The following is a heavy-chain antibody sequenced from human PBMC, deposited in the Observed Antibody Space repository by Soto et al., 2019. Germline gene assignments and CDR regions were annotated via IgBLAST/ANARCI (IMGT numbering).Heavy chain of an antibody. Sequence: EVQLVESGGGLVQPGGSLRLSCAASGFTFSSYSMNWVRQAPGKGLEWVSYISSSSSTIYYADSVKGRFTISRDNAKNXXYLQRNHLRDEDTAVYYCARGLPYYDRTRYNWYAPWGQGTLVTVSS. CDR2: ISSSSSTI. V-gene: IGHV3-48*02. CDR1: GFTFSSYS. J-gene: IGHJ5*02. CDR3: ARGLPYYDRTRYNWYAP. D-gene: IGHD3-22*01.